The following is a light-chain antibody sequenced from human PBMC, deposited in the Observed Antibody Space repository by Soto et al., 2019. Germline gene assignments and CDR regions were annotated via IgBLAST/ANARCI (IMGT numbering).Light chain of an antibody. Sequence: QAVVTQPPSVSGAPGQRVTISCTGSSSNIGAGYDVHWYQQLPGTAPKFLIYGNSNRPSGVPDRFSGSKSGTSAPLAITGLQAEDEADYYCQSYDSSLSGSVVFGGGTKLTVL. CDR3: QSYDSSLSGSVV. J-gene: IGLJ2*01. CDR1: SSNIGAGYD. CDR2: GNS. V-gene: IGLV1-40*01.